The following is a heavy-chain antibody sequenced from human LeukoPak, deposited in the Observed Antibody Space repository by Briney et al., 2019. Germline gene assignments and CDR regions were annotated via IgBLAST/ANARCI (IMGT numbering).Heavy chain of an antibody. Sequence: GASVKVSCKASGYTFTSYGISWVRQAPGQGLEWMGWISAYNGNTNYAQKLQGRVTMTTDTSTSTAYMELRSLRSDDTAEYYCAREGYGYYYGSGANWFDPWGQGTLVTASS. J-gene: IGHJ5*02. CDR3: AREGYGYYYGSGANWFDP. CDR1: GYTFTSYG. CDR2: ISAYNGNT. D-gene: IGHD3-10*01. V-gene: IGHV1-18*01.